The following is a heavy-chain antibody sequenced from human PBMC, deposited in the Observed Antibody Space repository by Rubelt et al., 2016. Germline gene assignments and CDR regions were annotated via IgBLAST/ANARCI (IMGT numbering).Heavy chain of an antibody. V-gene: IGHV4-39*07. CDR3: ARGIVGATRSSYYGMDV. D-gene: IGHD1-26*01. CDR2: IYSGWGA. CDR1: GGSISSTAYY. Sequence: QLQLQLSGPRLVKPSETLSLTCTVSGGSISSTAYYWGWVRQPPGKGLEWIGSIYSGWGADCNPSLKSRVTISVDTSKNQFSLKLSSVTAADTAVYDCARGIVGATRSSYYGMDVWGQGTTVTVS. J-gene: IGHJ6*02.